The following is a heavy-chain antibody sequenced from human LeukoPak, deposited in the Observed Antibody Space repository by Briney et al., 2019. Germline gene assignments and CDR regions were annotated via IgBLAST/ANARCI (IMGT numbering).Heavy chain of an antibody. CDR1: GFTFSSYN. CDR2: ISSSSSYI. CDR3: ARDQFSIAARVYAFDI. D-gene: IGHD6-6*01. V-gene: IGHV3-21*01. Sequence: GALRLSCSASGFTFSSYNLNWVRPAPGEGVEGVFSISSSSSYIYYADSVKGRFTISRDNAKNSLYLQMNSLRAEDTAVYYCARDQFSIAARVYAFDIWGQGTMVTVSS. J-gene: IGHJ3*02.